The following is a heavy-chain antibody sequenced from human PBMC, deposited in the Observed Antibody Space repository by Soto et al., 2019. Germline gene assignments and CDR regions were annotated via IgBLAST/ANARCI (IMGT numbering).Heavy chain of an antibody. CDR1: GGSISSSRSY. Sequence: PSETLSLTCNVSGGSISSSRSYWAWFRQPPGKELEWIANIFYAGNTYYNPSLKSRVTVSVDTSKNQFSLKLDSVTAADTAVYYCARQAAAPGIDLWFDPWGQGTQVTVSS. V-gene: IGHV4-39*01. D-gene: IGHD6-13*01. CDR2: IFYAGNT. CDR3: ARQAAAPGIDLWFDP. J-gene: IGHJ5*02.